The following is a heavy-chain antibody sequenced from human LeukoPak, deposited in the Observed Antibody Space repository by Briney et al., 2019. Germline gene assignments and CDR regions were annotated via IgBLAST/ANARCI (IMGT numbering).Heavy chain of an antibody. V-gene: IGHV3-74*01. CDR1: GFTFSSYW. Sequence: GGSLRLSCAASGFTFSSYWMHWVRQAPGKGLVWVSRIHSDGITTSHADSVKGRFTISRDDAKNTLYLQMDSLRAEDTAMYYCARGTGSYYSLGYWGQGTLVTVSS. D-gene: IGHD1-26*01. J-gene: IGHJ4*02. CDR2: IHSDGITT. CDR3: ARGTGSYYSLGY.